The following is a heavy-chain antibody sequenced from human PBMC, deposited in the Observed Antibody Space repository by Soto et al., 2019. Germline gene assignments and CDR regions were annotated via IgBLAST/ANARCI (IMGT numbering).Heavy chain of an antibody. J-gene: IGHJ4*02. D-gene: IGHD1-26*01. CDR1: GYTFTSYA. CDR3: ARIVSVRSFDH. V-gene: IGHV1-3*01. Sequence: GASVKVSCKASGYTFTSYAMHWVRQAPGQRLEWMGWINAGSGDTKYSQKFQDRVTITRDTSASTAYMELSSLRSEDTAVYYCARIVSVRSFDHWGQGTLVTVSS. CDR2: INAGSGDT.